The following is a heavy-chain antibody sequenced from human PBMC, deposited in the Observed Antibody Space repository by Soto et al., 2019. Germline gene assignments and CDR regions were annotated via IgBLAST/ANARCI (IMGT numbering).Heavy chain of an antibody. D-gene: IGHD3-22*01. CDR3: ARVAYYDSSGYNWFDP. J-gene: IGHJ5*02. CDR2: ISSSSSYI. V-gene: IGHV3-21*01. CDR1: GFAFSSYS. Sequence: GGSLRLSCAASGFAFSSYSMNWVRQAPGKGLEWVSSISSSSSYIYYADSVKGRFTISRDNAKNSLYLQMNSLRAEDTAVYYCARVAYYDSSGYNWFDPWGQGTLVTVSS.